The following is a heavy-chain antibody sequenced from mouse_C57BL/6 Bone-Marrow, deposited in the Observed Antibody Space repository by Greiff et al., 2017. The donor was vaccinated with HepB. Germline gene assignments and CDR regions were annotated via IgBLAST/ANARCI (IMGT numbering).Heavy chain of an antibody. CDR1: GYTFTSYW. CDR2: INPSSGYT. V-gene: IGHV1-7*01. J-gene: IGHJ1*03. Sequence: VQLQQSGAELAKPGASVKLSCKASGYTFTSYWMHWVKQRPGQGLEWIGYINPSSGYTKYNQKFKDKATLTADKSSSTAYMQLSSLTYEDSAVYNCAIYYYGSSYVDWYFDVWGTGTTVTVSS. D-gene: IGHD1-1*01. CDR3: AIYYYGSSYVDWYFDV.